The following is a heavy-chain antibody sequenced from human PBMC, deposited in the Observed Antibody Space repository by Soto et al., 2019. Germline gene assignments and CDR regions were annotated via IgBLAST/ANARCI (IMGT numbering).Heavy chain of an antibody. D-gene: IGHD3-3*01. V-gene: IGHV3-13*05. Sequence: GGSLRISCAASRFPFCSYDMHWVRNATGKGLEWVSAIGTAGDPYYPGSVKGRFTISRENAKNSLYLQMNSLRAGDTAVYYCARQYYDFWSGSYGMDVWGQGTTVTVSS. CDR3: ARQYYDFWSGSYGMDV. CDR2: IGTAGDP. CDR1: RFPFCSYD. J-gene: IGHJ6*02.